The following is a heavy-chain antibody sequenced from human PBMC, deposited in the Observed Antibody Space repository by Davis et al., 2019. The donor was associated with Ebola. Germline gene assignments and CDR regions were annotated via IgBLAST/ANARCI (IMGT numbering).Heavy chain of an antibody. J-gene: IGHJ6*03. CDR1: GFTFSSYA. V-gene: IGHV3-23*01. CDR2: ISGSGGST. D-gene: IGHD3-3*01. Sequence: PGGSLRLSCAASGFTFSSYAMSWVRQAPGKGLEWVSAISGSGGSTYYADSVKGRFTISRDNSKNTLYLQMNSLRAEDTAVYYCAREEVGVGLEWLLSSYYYYYMDVWGKGTTVTVSS. CDR3: AREEVGVGLEWLLSSYYYYYMDV.